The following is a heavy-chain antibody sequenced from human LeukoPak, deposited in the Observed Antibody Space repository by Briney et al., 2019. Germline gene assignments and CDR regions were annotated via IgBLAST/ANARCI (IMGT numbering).Heavy chain of an antibody. CDR2: IRYDGSNK. CDR1: GFTFSSYG. J-gene: IGHJ4*02. CDR3: AKPGLGIAAAGTWSDY. Sequence: GGSLRLSCAASGFTFSSYGMHWVRQAPGKGLEWVAFIRYDGSNKYYADSVKGRFTISRDNSKNTLYRQMNSLRAEDTAVYYCAKPGLGIAAAGTWSDYWGQGTLVTVSS. V-gene: IGHV3-30*02. D-gene: IGHD6-13*01.